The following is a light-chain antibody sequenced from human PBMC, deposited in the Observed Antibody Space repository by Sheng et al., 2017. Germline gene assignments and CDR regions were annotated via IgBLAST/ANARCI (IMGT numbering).Light chain of an antibody. V-gene: IGKV1-9*01. CDR3: QQYNS. Sequence: DIQLTQSPSFLSASVGDRVTITCRASQDITNYLAWYQQEPGKAPKLLIFGAFTLQTGVPSRFSGSGSGTEFTLAISSLQPEDFATYYCQQYNSFGPGTKVDIK. J-gene: IGKJ3*01. CDR2: GAF. CDR1: QDITNY.